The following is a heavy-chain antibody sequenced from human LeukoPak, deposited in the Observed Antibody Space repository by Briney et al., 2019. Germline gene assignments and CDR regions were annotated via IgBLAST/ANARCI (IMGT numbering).Heavy chain of an antibody. V-gene: IGHV3-15*01. CDR2: PMSKTAGGAT. Sequence: NSGGSLRLSCAASGFTFSNAWMSWVRQAPGKGLEWVGRPMSKTAGGATAYAAPVKRRFTISRDDSKNTLYLQMKGLETEDTAVYYCTTASVTMVRGVINPDAFDVWGLGTMVIVSS. CDR3: TTASVTMVRGVINPDAFDV. CDR1: GFTFSNAW. J-gene: IGHJ3*01. D-gene: IGHD3-10*01.